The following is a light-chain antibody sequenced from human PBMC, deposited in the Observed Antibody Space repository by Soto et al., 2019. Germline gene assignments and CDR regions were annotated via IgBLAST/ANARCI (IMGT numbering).Light chain of an antibody. Sequence: QSALTQPASVSGSPGQSITISCTGTSSDVGSYNLVSWYQQHPGKAPKLMIYEGSKRPSGVSNRVSGSNSGNTASLTISWLQAEDEADYCCCSYAGSSTLVFGGGTKLTVL. CDR3: CSYAGSSTLV. J-gene: IGLJ2*01. V-gene: IGLV2-23*01. CDR2: EGS. CDR1: SSDVGSYNL.